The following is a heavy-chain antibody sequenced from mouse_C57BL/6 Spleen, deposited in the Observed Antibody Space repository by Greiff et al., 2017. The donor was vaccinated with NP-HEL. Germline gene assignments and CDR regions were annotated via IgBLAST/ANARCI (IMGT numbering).Heavy chain of an antibody. D-gene: IGHD3-2*02. J-gene: IGHJ3*01. CDR3: AREGQLRLPFAY. Sequence: QVQLKESGAELVKPGASVKMSCKASGYTFTSYWITWVKQRPGQGLEWIGDIYPGSGSTNYNEKFKSKATLTVDTSSSTAYMQLSSLTSEDSAVYYCAREGQLRLPFAYWGQGTLVTVSA. CDR2: IYPGSGST. CDR1: GYTFTSYW. V-gene: IGHV1-55*01.